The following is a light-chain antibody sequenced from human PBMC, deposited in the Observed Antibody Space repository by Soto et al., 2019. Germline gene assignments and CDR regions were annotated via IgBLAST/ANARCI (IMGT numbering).Light chain of an antibody. Sequence: QSVLTQPASVSGPPGQSITISCTGTSSDVGGYNYVSWYQQHPGEAPKLMIYEVSNQPSGVSNRFSGSKSGNTASLTISGLQAEDEVDYYCSSYTSSDTYVFGTGTKVTVL. V-gene: IGLV2-14*01. CDR2: EVS. CDR1: SSDVGGYNY. J-gene: IGLJ1*01. CDR3: SSYTSSDTYV.